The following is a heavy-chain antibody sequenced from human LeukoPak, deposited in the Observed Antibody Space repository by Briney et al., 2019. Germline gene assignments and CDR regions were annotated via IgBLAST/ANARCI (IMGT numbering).Heavy chain of an antibody. CDR1: GGSISSSSYY. V-gene: IGHV4-39*01. CDR2: IYYSGST. J-gene: IGHJ4*02. D-gene: IGHD5-18*01. CDR3: AKSDTALVPDY. Sequence: PSETLSLTCTVSGGSISSSSYYWGWIRQPPGKGLEWIGNIYYSGSTYYNPSLKSRVTISVGTSKNQFSLKLSSVTAADTAVYYCAKSDTALVPDYWGQGTLVTVSS.